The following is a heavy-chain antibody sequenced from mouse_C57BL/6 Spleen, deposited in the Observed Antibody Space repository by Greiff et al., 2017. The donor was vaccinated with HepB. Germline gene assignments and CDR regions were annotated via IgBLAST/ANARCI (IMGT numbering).Heavy chain of an antibody. J-gene: IGHJ3*01. CDR1: GFTFSSYT. V-gene: IGHV5-9*01. D-gene: IGHD2-4*01. Sequence: EVNVVESGGGLVKPGGSLKLSCAASGFTFSSYTMSWVRQTPEKRLEWVATISGGGGNTYYPDSVKGRFTISRDNAKNTLYLQMSSLRSEDTALYYCARHKDDYPWFAYWGQGTLVTVSA. CDR2: ISGGGGNT. CDR3: ARHKDDYPWFAY.